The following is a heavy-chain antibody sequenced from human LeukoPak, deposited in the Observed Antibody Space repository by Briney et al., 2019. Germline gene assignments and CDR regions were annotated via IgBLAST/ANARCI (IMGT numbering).Heavy chain of an antibody. CDR1: GFTFSSYE. V-gene: IGHV3-48*03. CDR2: MSSRGSII. J-gene: IGHJ5*02. D-gene: IGHD6-13*01. CDR3: ARGAAGGMYNWFDP. Sequence: GGSLRLSCAASGFTFSSYEMNWVRQAPGKGLEWVSYMSSRGSIIFYADSVKGRFTISRDNAKNSLYLQMDSLRVKDTAVYYCARGAAGGMYNWFDPWGQGTLVTVSS.